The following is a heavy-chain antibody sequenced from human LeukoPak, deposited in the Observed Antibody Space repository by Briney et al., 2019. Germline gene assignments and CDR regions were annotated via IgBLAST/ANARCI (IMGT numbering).Heavy chain of an antibody. CDR3: ARGGVAATNDY. V-gene: IGHV3-21*01. J-gene: IGHJ4*02. CDR2: IGSSGTYI. Sequence: PGGSLRLSCAVSGFTFSNYGMNWVRQAPGKGLEWVSSIGSSGTYIVNADSVKGRFSISRDNAKSSLYLQMNNLRVEDTAVYYCARGGVAATNDYWGQGTLVTVSS. CDR1: GFTFSNYG. D-gene: IGHD3-3*01.